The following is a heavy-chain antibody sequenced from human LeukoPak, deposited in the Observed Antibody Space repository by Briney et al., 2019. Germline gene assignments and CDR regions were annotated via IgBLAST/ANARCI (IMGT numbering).Heavy chain of an antibody. J-gene: IGHJ6*02. Sequence: ASVKVSCKASGYTFTSYYMHWVRQAPGQGLGWMGIINPSGGSTSYAQKFQGRVTMTRDTSTSTVYMELSSLRSEDTAVYYCASSFAEDWYGDVWGQGTTVTASS. CDR2: INPSGGST. D-gene: IGHD2-21*01. V-gene: IGHV1-46*01. CDR1: GYTFTSYY. CDR3: ASSFAEDWYGDV.